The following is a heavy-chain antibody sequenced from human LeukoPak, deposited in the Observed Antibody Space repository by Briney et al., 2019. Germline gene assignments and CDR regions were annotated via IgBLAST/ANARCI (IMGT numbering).Heavy chain of an antibody. J-gene: IGHJ6*02. CDR1: GFTFSSYG. D-gene: IGHD6-19*01. Sequence: GRSLRLSCAASGFTFSSYGMHWVRQAPGKGLEWVAVISYDGSNKYYADSVKGRFTISRDNSKNTLYLQMNSLRAEDTAVYYCASEEGYSSGWQVGDYYYYYGMDVWGQGTTVTVSS. V-gene: IGHV3-30*03. CDR2: ISYDGSNK. CDR3: ASEEGYSSGWQVGDYYYYYGMDV.